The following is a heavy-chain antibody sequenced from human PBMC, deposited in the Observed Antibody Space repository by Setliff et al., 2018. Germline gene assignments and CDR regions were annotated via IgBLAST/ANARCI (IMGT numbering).Heavy chain of an antibody. CDR1: GFPFSDFY. Sequence: GGSLRLSCAASGFPFSDFYMNWIRQAPGKALEWVSYISTSGNTVDYADFAKGRFTISRDNARNSLYLLMNNLRAEDTAVYYCARDPGFHSGTWCLGDWGQGIQVTVSS. V-gene: IGHV3-11*04. J-gene: IGHJ4*02. CDR2: ISTSGNTV. CDR3: ARDPGFHSGTWCLGD. D-gene: IGHD2-8*01.